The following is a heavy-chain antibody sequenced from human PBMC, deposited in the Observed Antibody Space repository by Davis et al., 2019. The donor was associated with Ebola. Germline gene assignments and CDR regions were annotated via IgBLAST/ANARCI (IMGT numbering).Heavy chain of an antibody. CDR3: ARQIWSGYWGGDDY. V-gene: IGHV3-30-3*01. CDR1: GFTFSSYA. J-gene: IGHJ4*02. Sequence: GGSLRLSCAASGFTFSSYAMHWVRQAPGKGLEWVAVISYDGSNKYYADSVKGRFTISRDNSKNTLYLQMNSLRAEDTAVYYCARQIWSGYWGGDDYWGQGTLVTVSS. D-gene: IGHD3-3*01. CDR2: ISYDGSNK.